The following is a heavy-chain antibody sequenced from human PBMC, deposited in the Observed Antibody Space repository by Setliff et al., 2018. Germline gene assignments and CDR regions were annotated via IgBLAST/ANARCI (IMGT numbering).Heavy chain of an antibody. CDR3: ARMSGFQYMDV. CDR2: IYHDGPS. V-gene: IGHV4-4*02. D-gene: IGHD3-3*01. J-gene: IGHJ6*03. CDR1: GVSINSLNW. Sequence: SETLSLTCAVSGVSINSLNWWTWVRQSPGKGLEWIGYIYHDGPSVHYNPSLKSRVTMSLDTSKNQFSLSLSSVTAADTAVYYCARMSGFQYMDVWGKGTTVTVSS.